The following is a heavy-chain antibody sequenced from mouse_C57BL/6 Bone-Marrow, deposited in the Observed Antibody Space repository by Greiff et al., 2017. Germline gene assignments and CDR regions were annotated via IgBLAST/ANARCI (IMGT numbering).Heavy chain of an antibody. CDR1: GYTFTDYY. CDR3: ERDYGSSYDYAMDY. CDR2: IFPGSGST. J-gene: IGHJ4*01. D-gene: IGHD1-1*01. V-gene: IGHV1-75*01. Sequence: QVQLQQSGPELVKPGASVKISCKASGYTFTDYYINWVKQRPGQGLEWIGWIFPGSGSTYYNEKFKGKATLTVDKSSSTAYMLLSSLTSEDSAVYFGERDYGSSYDYAMDYWGQGTSVTVSS.